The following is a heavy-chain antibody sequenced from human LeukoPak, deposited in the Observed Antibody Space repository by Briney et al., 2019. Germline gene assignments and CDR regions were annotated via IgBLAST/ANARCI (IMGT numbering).Heavy chain of an antibody. CDR2: IKQDGSEK. Sequence: GGSLRLSCAASGFSFSSYWMSWVRHTPGKGLEWVANIKQDGSEKYYVDSVKGRFTISKDNAKNSLYLQMNSLRVADTAVYYCARIGGGGYDVDNSSWFFDYWGQGTLVTVSS. J-gene: IGHJ4*02. CDR3: ARIGGGGYDVDNSSWFFDY. V-gene: IGHV3-7*01. D-gene: IGHD5-12*01. CDR1: GFSFSSYW.